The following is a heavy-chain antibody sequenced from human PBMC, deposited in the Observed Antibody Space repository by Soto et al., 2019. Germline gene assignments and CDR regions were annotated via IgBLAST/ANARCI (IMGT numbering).Heavy chain of an antibody. Sequence: SQTLSLTCAISGDSVSSNSAAWNWIRQSPSRGLEWLGRTYYRSKWYNDYAVSVKSRITINPDTSKNQFSLQLNSVTPEDTAVYYCARGPDYIWGSYRPNDAFDIWRQGTMVTVSS. CDR1: GDSVSSNSAA. J-gene: IGHJ3*02. D-gene: IGHD3-16*02. V-gene: IGHV6-1*01. CDR3: ARGPDYIWGSYRPNDAFDI. CDR2: TYYRSKWYN.